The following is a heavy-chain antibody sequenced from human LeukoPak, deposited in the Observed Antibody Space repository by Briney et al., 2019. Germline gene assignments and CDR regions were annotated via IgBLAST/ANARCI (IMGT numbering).Heavy chain of an antibody. CDR3: AREITRYYYDSSGYQPFDP. D-gene: IGHD3-22*01. CDR1: GYTFTSYG. J-gene: IGHJ5*02. CDR2: ISAYNGNT. Sequence: GASVKVSCKASGYTFTSYGISWVRQAPGQGLEWMGWISAYNGNTNYAQKLQGRVTMTTDTSTSTAYMELRSLRSDDTAVYYCAREITRYYYDSSGYQPFDPWGQGTLVTASS. V-gene: IGHV1-18*01.